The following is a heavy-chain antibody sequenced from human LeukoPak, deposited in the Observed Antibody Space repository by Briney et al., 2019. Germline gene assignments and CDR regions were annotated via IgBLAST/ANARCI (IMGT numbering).Heavy chain of an antibody. D-gene: IGHD3-22*01. CDR2: IYYSGST. Sequence: SETLSLTCTVSGGSISSSSYYWGWIRQPPGKGLEWIGSIYYSGSTYYNLSLKSRVTISVDTSKNQFSLKLSSVTAADTAVYYCATATYYYDSSGYEDAFDIWGQGTMVTVSS. CDR1: GGSISSSSYY. CDR3: ATATYYYDSSGYEDAFDI. V-gene: IGHV4-39*01. J-gene: IGHJ3*02.